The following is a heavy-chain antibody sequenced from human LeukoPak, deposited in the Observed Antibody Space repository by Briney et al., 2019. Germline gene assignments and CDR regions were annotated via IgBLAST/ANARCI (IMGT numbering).Heavy chain of an antibody. CDR2: INPNSGGT. J-gene: IGHJ4*02. CDR3: ARDRPVMITFGGVIIAAY. CDR1: GYTFTGYY. V-gene: IGHV1-2*02. D-gene: IGHD3-16*02. Sequence: ASVKVSCKASGYTFTGYYMHWVRQAPGQGLEWMGWINPNSGGTNYAQKFQGRVTVTRDTSISTAYMELSRLRSDDTAVYYCARDRPVMITFGGVIIAAYWGQGTLVSVSS.